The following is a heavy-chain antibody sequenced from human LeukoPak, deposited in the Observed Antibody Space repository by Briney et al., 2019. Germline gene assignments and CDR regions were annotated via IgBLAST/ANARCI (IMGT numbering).Heavy chain of an antibody. V-gene: IGHV2-5*01. CDR3: AHRGEWVTFGGVIVRGYYFDY. D-gene: IGHD3-16*02. CDR1: GFSLSTNGVG. CDR2: IYWNDDK. Sequence: SGPTLVKPTQTLTLTCTFSGFSLSTNGVGVGWIRQPPGKALEWLALIYWNDDKRYSPSLKSRLTITKDTSKNQVVLTMTNMDPVDTATYYCAHRGEWVTFGGVIVRGYYFDYWGQGTLVTVSS. J-gene: IGHJ4*02.